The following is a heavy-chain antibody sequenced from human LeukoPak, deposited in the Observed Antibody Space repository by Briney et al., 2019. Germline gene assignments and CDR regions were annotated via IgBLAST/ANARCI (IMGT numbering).Heavy chain of an antibody. Sequence: ASVKVSCRASGYTFTAYYIHLLRQAPGQGLEWMGRINPNSDYTDYAQNFQGRVTMTRDTSISTAYMEVRRLRSDDTAVYYCARVSYGNDATPFDYWGQGTLVTVSS. D-gene: IGHD3-16*01. CDR1: GYTFTAYY. CDR3: ARVSYGNDATPFDY. CDR2: INPNSDYT. V-gene: IGHV1-2*06. J-gene: IGHJ4*02.